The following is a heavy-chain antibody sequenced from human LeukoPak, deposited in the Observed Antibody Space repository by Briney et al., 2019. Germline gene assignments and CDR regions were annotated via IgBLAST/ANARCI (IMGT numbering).Heavy chain of an antibody. CDR1: GFTFSSYA. CDR2: ISGSGGST. V-gene: IGHV3-23*01. Sequence: GGSLRLSCAASGFTFSSYAMSWVRQAPGKGLEWVSAISGSGGSTYYADSVKGRFTISRDNSKNTLYLQMNSLRAEDTAVYYCAKDAQFRYCSGGSCYSAPDYWGQGTLVTVSS. J-gene: IGHJ4*02. D-gene: IGHD2-15*01. CDR3: AKDAQFRYCSGGSCYSAPDY.